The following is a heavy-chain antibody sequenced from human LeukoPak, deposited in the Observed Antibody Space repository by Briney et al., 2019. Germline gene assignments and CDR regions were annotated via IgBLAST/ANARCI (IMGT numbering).Heavy chain of an antibody. V-gene: IGHV4-4*07. CDR1: GGSISSYY. Sequence: KPSETLSLTCTVSGGSISSYYWSWIRQPAGKGLEWIGRIYTSGSTNYNPSLKSRVTISVDTSKNQFSLKLSSVTAADTAVYYCARVWQGSGSYWYYYYYMDVWGKGTTVTVSS. CDR3: ARVWQGSGSYWYYYYYMDV. J-gene: IGHJ6*03. CDR2: IYTSGST. D-gene: IGHD3-10*01.